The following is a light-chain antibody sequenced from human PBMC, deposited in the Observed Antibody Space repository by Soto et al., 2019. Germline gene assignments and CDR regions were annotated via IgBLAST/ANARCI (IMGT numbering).Light chain of an antibody. J-gene: IGKJ1*01. Sequence: MTQYQSYMSASVGERVIITCQASQDISNSLNWYQQKPGTAPRLLIYSASIRQSGVPSRFSGSGSGTDFTLTISGLQPGHFATYYSQLTSSLLCTFGEGTKLDIK. CDR2: SAS. CDR3: QLTSSLLCT. CDR1: QDISNS. V-gene: IGKV1-39*01.